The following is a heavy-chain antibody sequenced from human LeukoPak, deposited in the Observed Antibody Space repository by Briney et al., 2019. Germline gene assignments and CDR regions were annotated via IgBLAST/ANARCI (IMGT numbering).Heavy chain of an antibody. CDR3: ARAATQMSVTLLGNRFDS. J-gene: IGHJ5*01. Sequence: SETLSLTCSVSGDSISYFYWSWIRQAAGKGLEWIGRVSSSGSTDYNASLKSRVTISVDTSKNQVSLKLSSVTAADTAMYYCARAATQMSVTLLGNRFDSWGQGILVTVSS. V-gene: IGHV4-4*07. D-gene: IGHD7-27*01. CDR1: GDSISYFY. CDR2: VSSSGST.